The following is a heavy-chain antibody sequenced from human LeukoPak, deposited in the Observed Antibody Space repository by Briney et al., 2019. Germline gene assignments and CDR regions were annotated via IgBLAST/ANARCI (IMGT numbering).Heavy chain of an antibody. Sequence: SETLSLTCTVSGGSISNFYWSWIRQSAGMGLEWIGRIYTSGSTNYNPSLKSRVTISVDTSKNQFSLKLSSVTAADTAVYYCVRSDDFWSGYYGYWGQGTLVTDSS. CDR1: GGSISNFY. V-gene: IGHV4-4*07. D-gene: IGHD3-3*01. CDR3: VRSDDFWSGYYGY. CDR2: IYTSGST. J-gene: IGHJ4*02.